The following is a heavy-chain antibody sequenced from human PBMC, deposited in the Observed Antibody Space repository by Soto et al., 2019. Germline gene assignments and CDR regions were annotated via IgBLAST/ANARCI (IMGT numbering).Heavy chain of an antibody. Sequence: EVQLLESGGGLVQPGGSLRLSCAASGFTFSSYAMNWVRQAPGKGLEWVSAISGSGGSTYYADSVKGRFTISRDNSKNTLYLQKNSLRAEDTAVYYCAKDHDPKLSRRAYDYWGQGTLVTVSS. V-gene: IGHV3-23*01. CDR1: GFTFSSYA. D-gene: IGHD1-26*01. J-gene: IGHJ4*02. CDR3: AKDHDPKLSRRAYDY. CDR2: ISGSGGST.